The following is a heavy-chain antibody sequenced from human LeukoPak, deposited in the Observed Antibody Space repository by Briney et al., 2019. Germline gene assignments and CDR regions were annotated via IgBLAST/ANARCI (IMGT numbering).Heavy chain of an antibody. CDR3: AKFRGVDYDFLPFDC. Sequence: GGSLRLSCAASGFTFSSYAMSWVRQAPGKGLEWVSGISSSSSSGNTYYVDSVKGRFTISRDDSRSTLYLQMNTLRAEDTAVYYCAKFRGVDYDFLPFDCWGQGTLVTVSS. CDR2: ISSSSSSGNT. V-gene: IGHV3-23*01. CDR1: GFTFSSYA. J-gene: IGHJ4*02. D-gene: IGHD3-3*01.